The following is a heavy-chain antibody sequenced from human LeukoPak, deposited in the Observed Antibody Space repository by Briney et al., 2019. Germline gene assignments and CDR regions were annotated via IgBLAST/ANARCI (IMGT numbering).Heavy chain of an antibody. CDR1: GFTFSSYA. Sequence: GGPLRLSCAASGFTFSSYAMSWVRQAPGKGLEGVSAISGSGGRTYYADSVKGRFTISRDNSKNTLYLQMNSLRAEDTAVYYCAKAELRSIAAAGINDYWGQGTLVTVSS. V-gene: IGHV3-23*01. D-gene: IGHD6-13*01. CDR3: AKAELRSIAAAGINDY. J-gene: IGHJ4*02. CDR2: ISGSGGRT.